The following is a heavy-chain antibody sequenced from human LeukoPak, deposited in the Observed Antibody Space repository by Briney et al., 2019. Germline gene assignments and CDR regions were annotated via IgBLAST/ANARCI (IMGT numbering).Heavy chain of an antibody. J-gene: IGHJ3*02. D-gene: IGHD3-22*01. CDR1: GGSISTYY. CDR2: IYNSGST. Sequence: SETLSLTCTVSGGSISTYYWSWIRQPPGKGLERIAYIYNSGSTNSNPSLRSRVTISVDTSKNQFSLRLSSVTAADTAVYYCARIYYDSGAYYRRAFDIWGQGTMVSVSS. CDR3: ARIYYDSGAYYRRAFDI. V-gene: IGHV4-59*01.